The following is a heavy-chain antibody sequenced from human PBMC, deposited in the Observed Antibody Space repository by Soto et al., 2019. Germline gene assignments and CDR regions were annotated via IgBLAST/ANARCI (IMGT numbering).Heavy chain of an antibody. Sequence: QVQLVESRGGVVQPGRSLRLSCAASGFTFRSYGLDWVRQAPGKGLEWVAVISYDGSKTYCTDSVKGRFTISRDNFKNTLYLQMDSLRTEDTGVYYCAKGDLDTSMAMAFDNWGQGTLVTVSS. CDR3: AKGDLDTSMAMAFDN. CDR2: ISYDGSKT. D-gene: IGHD5-18*01. CDR1: GFTFRSYG. V-gene: IGHV3-30*18. J-gene: IGHJ4*02.